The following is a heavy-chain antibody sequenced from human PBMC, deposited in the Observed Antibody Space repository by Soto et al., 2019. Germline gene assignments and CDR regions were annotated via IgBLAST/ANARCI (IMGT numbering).Heavy chain of an antibody. CDR2: ISYDGSNK. V-gene: IGHV3-30*18. J-gene: IGHJ6*02. CDR1: GFTFSSYG. Sequence: GGSLRLSCAASGFTFSSYGMHWVRQAPGKGLEWVAVISYDGSNKYYADSVKGRFTISRDNSKNTLYLQMNSLRAEDTAVYYCAKDERDIVVVPAAMPEPYYYYGMDVWGQGTTVTVSS. CDR3: AKDERDIVVVPAAMPEPYYYYGMDV. D-gene: IGHD2-2*01.